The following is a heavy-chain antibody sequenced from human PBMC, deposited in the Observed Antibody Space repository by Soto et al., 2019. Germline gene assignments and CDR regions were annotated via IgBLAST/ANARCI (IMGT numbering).Heavy chain of an antibody. CDR2: INPDGGTT. CDR1: GYRFTSYY. Sequence: QVQLVQSGAEVKKPGASVKVSCKASGYRFTSYYIHWVRQAPGQGLEWMGTINPDGGTTTYAQQFQGRVPMTRVTSTSTVYMELSSLISEDTDVYFCARSHYSSTWSWFGPWGQGTLVSVSS. D-gene: IGHD6-13*01. J-gene: IGHJ5*02. CDR3: ARSHYSSTWSWFGP. V-gene: IGHV1-46*01.